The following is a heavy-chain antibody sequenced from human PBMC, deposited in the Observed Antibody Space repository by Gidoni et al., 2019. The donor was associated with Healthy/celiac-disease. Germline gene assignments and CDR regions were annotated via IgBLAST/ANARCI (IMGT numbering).Heavy chain of an antibody. CDR3: AKSLGPASVEYSSSDYFDY. CDR2: ISYDGSNK. CDR1: GFTFSSYG. J-gene: IGHJ4*02. Sequence: VQLVESGGGVVQPGRSLRLSCAASGFTFSSYGMHWVRQAPGKGLEWVAVISYDGSNKYNADSVKGRFTISRDNSKNTLYLQMNSLRAEDTAVYYCAKSLGPASVEYSSSDYFDYWGQGTLVTVSS. V-gene: IGHV3-30*18. D-gene: IGHD6-6*01.